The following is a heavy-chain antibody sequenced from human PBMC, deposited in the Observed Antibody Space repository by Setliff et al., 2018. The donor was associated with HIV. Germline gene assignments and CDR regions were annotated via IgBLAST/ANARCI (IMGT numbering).Heavy chain of an antibody. CDR3: ARDSSCNMDV. V-gene: IGHV1-18*01. Sequence: ASVKVSCKASGYTFTSYGISWVRQAPGQGLEWMGWISAYNGDTKYAQKLQGRVTMTKDTSTSTAYMELRSLRSDDTAVYYCARDSSCNMDVWGKGTTVTVSS. J-gene: IGHJ6*03. CDR2: ISAYNGDT. CDR1: GYTFTSYG.